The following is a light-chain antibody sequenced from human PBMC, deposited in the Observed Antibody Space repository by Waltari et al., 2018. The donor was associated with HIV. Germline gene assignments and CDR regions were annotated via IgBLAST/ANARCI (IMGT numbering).Light chain of an antibody. J-gene: IGLJ3*02. V-gene: IGLV1-40*01. Sequence: QSLLTQPPSVSATPGQRITISCTGNKSNIGAGHDVHWYRQLPGTAPRLLIFANSNRPSGVLDRISGSKSTASASLAITGLQAEDEGYYYCQSSDIRLHGLWVFGGGTKVTVL. CDR3: QSSDIRLHGLWV. CDR1: KSNIGAGHD. CDR2: ANS.